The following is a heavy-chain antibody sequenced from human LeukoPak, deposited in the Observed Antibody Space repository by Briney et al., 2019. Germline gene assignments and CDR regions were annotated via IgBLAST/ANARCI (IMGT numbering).Heavy chain of an antibody. CDR1: GFTFSNYW. V-gene: IGHV3-7*01. CDR3: ARDATLIPGTVYFDY. D-gene: IGHD2-15*01. J-gene: IGHJ4*02. Sequence: GGSLRLSCVASGFTFSNYWMSWVRQAPGKGLEWVGNIKHDGSEKYYVDSVKGRFTISRDNAKNSVYLHMNSLRGEDTAIYYCARDATLIPGTVYFDYWGQGALVTVSS. CDR2: IKHDGSEK.